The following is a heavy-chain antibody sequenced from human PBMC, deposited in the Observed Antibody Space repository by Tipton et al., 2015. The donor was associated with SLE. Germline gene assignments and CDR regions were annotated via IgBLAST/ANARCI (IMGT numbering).Heavy chain of an antibody. CDR1: GGSISSYY. Sequence: GLVKPSETLSLTCTVSGGSISSYYWSWIRQPAGKGLEWIGRIYTSGSTNYNPSLKSRVTISVDTSKNQFSLKLSSVTAADTAVYYCASKGYSGYANAFDIWGQGTMVTVSS. CDR3: ASKGYSGYANAFDI. V-gene: IGHV4-4*07. CDR2: IYTSGST. D-gene: IGHD5-12*01. J-gene: IGHJ3*02.